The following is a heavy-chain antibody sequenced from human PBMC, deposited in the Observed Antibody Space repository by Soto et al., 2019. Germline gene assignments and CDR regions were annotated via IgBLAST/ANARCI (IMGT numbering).Heavy chain of an antibody. CDR3: AREEMAHYGMDV. J-gene: IGHJ6*02. Sequence: QVQLVQSGAEVKKPGASVKVSCKASGYTFTSYYMHWVRQAPGQGPEWMGIINPSGGSTSYAQKFQGRVTMTRDTSTSTVYMELSSLRSEDTAVYYCAREEMAHYGMDVWGQGTTVTVSS. CDR2: INPSGGST. CDR1: GYTFTSYY. V-gene: IGHV1-46*01.